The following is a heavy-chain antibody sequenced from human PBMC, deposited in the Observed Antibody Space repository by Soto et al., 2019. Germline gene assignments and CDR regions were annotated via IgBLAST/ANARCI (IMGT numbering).Heavy chain of an antibody. CDR3: ARTYWSGWGRLPFDP. CDR1: GGSITSGDNY. D-gene: IGHD3-3*01. Sequence: SETLSLTCTVSGGSITSGDNYWSWIRQPPGKGLEWIGYIYYSGHTYYNPSLKSRLTISVDTSKNHFSLRLSSVTAADTAVYYCARTYWSGWGRLPFDPWGQGTLVTVSS. CDR2: IYYSGHT. V-gene: IGHV4-30-4*01. J-gene: IGHJ5*02.